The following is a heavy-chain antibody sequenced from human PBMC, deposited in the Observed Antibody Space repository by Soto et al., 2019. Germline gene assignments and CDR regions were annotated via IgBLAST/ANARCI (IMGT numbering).Heavy chain of an antibody. V-gene: IGHV4-59*01. J-gene: IGHJ4*02. D-gene: IGHD6-19*01. CDR1: GGSISSYY. CDR2: IYYSGST. Sequence: SETLSLTCTVSGGSISSYYWSWIRQPPGKGLEWIGYIYYSGSTNYNPSLKSRVTISVDTSKNQFSLKLSSVTAADTAVYYCATALSGHFDYWGQGTLVTVSS. CDR3: ATALSGHFDY.